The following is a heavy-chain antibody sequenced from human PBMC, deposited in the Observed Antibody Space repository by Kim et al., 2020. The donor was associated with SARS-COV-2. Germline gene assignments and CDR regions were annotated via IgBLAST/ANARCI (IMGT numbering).Heavy chain of an antibody. J-gene: IGHJ4*02. CDR1: GFTFSNYW. Sequence: GGSLRLSCVASGFTFSNYWMTWVRQAPGKGLEWVANINQDGTTKYYVDSVKGRFTISRDNVKNSLYLQMNSLRAEDTAVFYCARIGYSSSSNDYWGQGT. CDR2: INQDGTTK. D-gene: IGHD1-1*01. CDR3: ARIGYSSSSNDY. V-gene: IGHV3-7*01.